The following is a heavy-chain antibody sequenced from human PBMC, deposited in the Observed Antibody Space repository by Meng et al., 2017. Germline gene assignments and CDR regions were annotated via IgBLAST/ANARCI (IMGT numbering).Heavy chain of an antibody. Sequence: LVKAGVEGKKPGASVNVSCKVSGYTLTELSMHWVRQAPGKGLEWKGGFDPEDGETIYAQKFQGRVTMTEDTSTDTAYMELSSLRSEDTAVYYCATAHPYGSGSYYSSYYFDSWGQGTLVTVSS. V-gene: IGHV1-24*01. D-gene: IGHD3-10*01. CDR3: ATAHPYGSGSYYSSYYFDS. J-gene: IGHJ4*02. CDR1: GYTLTELS. CDR2: FDPEDGET.